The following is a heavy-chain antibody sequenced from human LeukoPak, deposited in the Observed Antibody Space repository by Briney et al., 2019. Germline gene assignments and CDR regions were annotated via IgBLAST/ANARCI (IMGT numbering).Heavy chain of an antibody. Sequence: SETLSLTCTVSGGSISSYYWSWIRQPAGKGLEWIGRIYTSGSTNYIPSLKSGVTMSVDTSKNQFSLKLSSVPAADTAVYYCANSGSYPLMDYWGQGTLVTVSS. J-gene: IGHJ4*02. D-gene: IGHD1-26*01. CDR3: ANSGSYPLMDY. V-gene: IGHV4-4*07. CDR2: IYTSGST. CDR1: GGSISSYY.